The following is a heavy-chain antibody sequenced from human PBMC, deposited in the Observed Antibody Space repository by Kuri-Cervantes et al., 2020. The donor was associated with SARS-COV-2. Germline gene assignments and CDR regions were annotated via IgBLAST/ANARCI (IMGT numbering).Heavy chain of an antibody. D-gene: IGHD1-26*01. CDR2: LYYSGST. V-gene: IGHV4-59*01. CDR3: ATGSYYVAYDY. Sequence: GSLRLSCTVSGGSISTYYWSWIRQPPGKGLEWIGYLYYSGSTNYNPSLKSRVTISLDTSKNQFSLKLSSATAADTAVYYCATGSYYVAYDYWGQGTLVTVSS. CDR1: GGSISTYY. J-gene: IGHJ4*02.